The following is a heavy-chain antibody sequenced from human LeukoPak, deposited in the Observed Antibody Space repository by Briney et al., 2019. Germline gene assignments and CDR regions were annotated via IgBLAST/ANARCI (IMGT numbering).Heavy chain of an antibody. CDR3: ARDLHYYVAMDV. Sequence: PSETLSLTCTVSGVSIRRSSYYWGWTRQPPGKGLEWVSSIGSDNKPHYSESVKGRFAISRDNSKNTLFLQLHNLRVEDTALYYCARDLHYYVAMDVWGQGTTVTVSS. V-gene: IGHV3-53*01. D-gene: IGHD3-10*02. CDR1: GVSIRRSSYY. J-gene: IGHJ6*02. CDR2: IGSDNKP.